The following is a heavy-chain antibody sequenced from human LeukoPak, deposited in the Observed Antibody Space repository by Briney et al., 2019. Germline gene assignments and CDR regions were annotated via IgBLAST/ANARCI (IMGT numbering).Heavy chain of an antibody. J-gene: IGHJ5*02. V-gene: IGHV1-18*01. CDR3: ASTTYYDILTEPFDP. CDR2: INPYNGNT. Sequence: ASVKVSCKASGYTFTSYGISWVRQAPGQGLEWMGWINPYNGNTNYAQKLQGRVTMTTDTSTSTAYMELRRLRSDDTAVYYCASTTYYDILTEPFDPWGQGTLVTVSS. D-gene: IGHD3-9*01. CDR1: GYTFTSYG.